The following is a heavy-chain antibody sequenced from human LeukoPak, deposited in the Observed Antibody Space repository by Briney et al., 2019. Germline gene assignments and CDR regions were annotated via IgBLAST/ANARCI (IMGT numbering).Heavy chain of an antibody. Sequence: GGSLRLSCAASGFTFSSYAMSWVRQAPGKGLEWVSAISGSGGSTYYADSVKGRFTISRDNSKNTLYLQMNSLRAEDTAVYYCAKDLVYDFWSGYYTRNGFDYWGQGTLVTVSS. V-gene: IGHV3-23*01. D-gene: IGHD3-3*01. CDR3: AKDLVYDFWSGYYTRNGFDY. CDR1: GFTFSSYA. CDR2: ISGSGGST. J-gene: IGHJ4*02.